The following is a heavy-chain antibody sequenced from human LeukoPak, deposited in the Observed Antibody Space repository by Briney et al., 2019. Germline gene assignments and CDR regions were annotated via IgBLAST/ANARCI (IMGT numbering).Heavy chain of an antibody. CDR2: IHYSGTT. CDR3: ARLGYCSGGSCQHDF. CDR1: GGSISSTYF. J-gene: IGHJ4*02. V-gene: IGHV4-39*01. D-gene: IGHD2-15*01. Sequence: PSETLSLTCAVYGGSISSTYFWAWIRQPPGKGLEWIATIHYSGTTYYKPSLRSRVTISVDTSANQFSLKLTSVTAADTAVYFCARLGYCSGGSCQHDFWGQGTLVTVSS.